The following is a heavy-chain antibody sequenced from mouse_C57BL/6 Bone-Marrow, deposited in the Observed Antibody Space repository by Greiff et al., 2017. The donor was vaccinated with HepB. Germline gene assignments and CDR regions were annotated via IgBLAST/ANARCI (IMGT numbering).Heavy chain of an antibody. CDR1: GYSITSGYY. V-gene: IGHV3-6*01. D-gene: IGHD1-1*01. Sequence: QLKQSGPGLVKPSQSLSLTCSVTGYSITSGYYWNWIRQFPGNKLEWMGYISYDGSNNYNPSLKNRISITRDTSKNQFFLKLNSVTTEDTATYYCARGGDYYGTSTGAMDYWGQGTSVTVSS. J-gene: IGHJ4*01. CDR3: ARGGDYYGTSTGAMDY. CDR2: ISYDGSN.